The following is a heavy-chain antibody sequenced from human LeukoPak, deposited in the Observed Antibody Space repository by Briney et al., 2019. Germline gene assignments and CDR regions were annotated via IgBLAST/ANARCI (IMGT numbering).Heavy chain of an antibody. V-gene: IGHV3-23*01. CDR3: ARKAQYNGHYPLDY. J-gene: IGHJ4*02. CDR1: GFTFTSHS. Sequence: GGSLRLSCAASGFTFTSHSMSWVRQAPGKGLEWVSGTSDRGDYTYYADSVKGRFTISRDSSKNTLFLQMNSLRAEDTALYFCARKAQYNGHYPLDYWGQGTLVTVSS. CDR2: TSDRGDYT. D-gene: IGHD1-7*01.